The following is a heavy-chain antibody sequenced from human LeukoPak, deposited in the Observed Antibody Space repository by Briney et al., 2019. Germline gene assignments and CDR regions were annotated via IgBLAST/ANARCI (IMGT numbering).Heavy chain of an antibody. CDR3: AAISAGAHYFDY. V-gene: IGHV1-58*01. CDR2: IVVGSGNT. CDR1: GFTFTSSA. J-gene: IGHJ4*02. D-gene: IGHD1-26*01. Sequence: SVKVSCKASGFTFTSSAVQWVRQARGQRLEWIGWIVVGSGNTNYAQKFQERVTITRDMSTSTAYMELSSLRSEDTAVYYCAAISAGAHYFDYWGQETLVTVSS.